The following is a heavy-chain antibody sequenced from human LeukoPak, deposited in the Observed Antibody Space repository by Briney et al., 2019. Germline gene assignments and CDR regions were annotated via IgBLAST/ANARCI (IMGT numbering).Heavy chain of an antibody. V-gene: IGHV3-74*01. CDR2: INDDGSIA. CDR3: GRALGSPLDY. Sequence: GGSLRLSRAASGFTFSSSWMHWVRQAPGKGLVWVSRINDDGSIADYADSVKGRFTISRDNAKNTLYLQMNSLRAEDTAVYYCGRALGSPLDYWGQGTLVTISS. CDR1: GFTFSSSW. J-gene: IGHJ4*02. D-gene: IGHD1-26*01.